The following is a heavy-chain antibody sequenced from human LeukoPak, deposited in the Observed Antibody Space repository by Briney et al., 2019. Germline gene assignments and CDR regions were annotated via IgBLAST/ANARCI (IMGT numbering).Heavy chain of an antibody. CDR3: ARGRVDAFDI. CDR2: INPGGGST. CDR1: GYTFTSYN. V-gene: IGHV1-46*01. Sequence: ASVKVSCKASGYTFTSYNMHWVRQAPGQGLEWMGIINPGGGSTSYAQKFQGRVAMTRDTSTSTVYMQLSSLRSEDTAVYYCARGRVDAFDIWGQGTMVTVSS. J-gene: IGHJ3*02.